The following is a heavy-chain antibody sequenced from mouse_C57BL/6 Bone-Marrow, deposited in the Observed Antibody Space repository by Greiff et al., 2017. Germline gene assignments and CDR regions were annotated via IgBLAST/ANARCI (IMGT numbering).Heavy chain of an antibody. CDR2: IWRGGST. CDR3: AKLGREFAV. D-gene: IGHD4-1*01. Sequence: VKVVESGPGLVQPSQCLSITCTVSGFSLTSYGVHWVRQSPGKGLEWLGVIWRGGSTAYNAAFMSRLSITKDNSKSQVFCKMNSLQADDTAIYYCAKLGREFAVWGTGTLVTVSA. CDR1: GFSLTSYG. V-gene: IGHV2-5*01. J-gene: IGHJ3*01.